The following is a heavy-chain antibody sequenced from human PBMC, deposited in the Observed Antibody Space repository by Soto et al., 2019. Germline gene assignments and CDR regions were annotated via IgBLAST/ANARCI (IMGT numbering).Heavy chain of an antibody. V-gene: IGHV4-4*07. CDR3: ASSVGGYDPYYYYYGMDV. CDR1: GGSISSYY. CDR2: IYTSGST. D-gene: IGHD5-12*01. J-gene: IGHJ6*02. Sequence: NPSETLSLTCTVSGGSISSYYWSWIRQPAGKGLEWIGRIYTSGSTNYNPSLKGRVTMSVDTSKNQFSLKLSSVTAADTAVYYCASSVGGYDPYYYYYGMDVWGQGTTVTVS.